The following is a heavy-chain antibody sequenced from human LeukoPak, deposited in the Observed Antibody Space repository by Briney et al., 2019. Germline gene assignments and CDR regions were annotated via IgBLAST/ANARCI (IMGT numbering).Heavy chain of an antibody. D-gene: IGHD3-22*01. CDR3: ARDVSLGYYDSSGHIPQIYFDY. J-gene: IGHJ4*02. CDR1: GGSISSGGYY. V-gene: IGHV4-31*03. Sequence: PSQTLSLTCTVAGGSISSGGYYWSWIRQHPGQGLEWIVYIYYSGSTNYNPALKSRVTISADTSKNQFSLNLRSVTAADTAVYYCARDVSLGYYDSSGHIPQIYFDYWGQGTLVTVSS. CDR2: IYYSGST.